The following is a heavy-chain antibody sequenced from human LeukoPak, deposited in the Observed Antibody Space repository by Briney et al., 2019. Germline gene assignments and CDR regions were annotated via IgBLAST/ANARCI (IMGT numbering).Heavy chain of an antibody. J-gene: IGHJ4*02. V-gene: IGHV2-5*02. D-gene: IGHD6-19*01. Sequence: SGPTLVKPTQTLTLTCTFSGFSLSTRGVGVGWIRQPPGKALEWLALIYWDDDKRYSPSLKSRLTITKDTSKNQVVLTMTNMDPVDTATYYCAHRPRYSSGSRLYYFDYWGQGTLVTVSS. CDR2: IYWDDDK. CDR1: GFSLSTRGVG. CDR3: AHRPRYSSGSRLYYFDY.